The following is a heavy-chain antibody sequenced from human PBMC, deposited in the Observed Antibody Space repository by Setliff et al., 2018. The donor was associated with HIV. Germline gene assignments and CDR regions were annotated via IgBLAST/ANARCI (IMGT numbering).Heavy chain of an antibody. D-gene: IGHD1-26*01. CDR2: MNPNSGNT. J-gene: IGHJ6*03. V-gene: IGHV1-8*03. CDR1: GYTFTSYD. Sequence: GASVKVSCKASGYTFTSYDINWVRQATGQGLEWMGWMNPNSGNTGYAQKLQGRVTITRNTSINTAYMELSSLRSEDTAVYYCARGYLISGTQKSYYMDVWGKGTTVTVSS. CDR3: ARGYLISGTQKSYYMDV.